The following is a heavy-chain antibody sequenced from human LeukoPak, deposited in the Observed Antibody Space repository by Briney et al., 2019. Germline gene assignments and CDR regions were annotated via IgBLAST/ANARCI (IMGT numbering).Heavy chain of an antibody. Sequence: GASVKVSCKASGYTFTTYSISWVRQAPGQGLEWMGWISAYNGYTNSAQKLQGRVTMTTDTSTSTAYMELRSLRSDDTAVYYCVRDAPMYYYDSSDQGGPYNWFDPWGQGTLVTVSS. V-gene: IGHV1-18*01. J-gene: IGHJ5*02. D-gene: IGHD3-22*01. CDR3: VRDAPMYYYDSSDQGGPYNWFDP. CDR1: GYTFTTYS. CDR2: ISAYNGYT.